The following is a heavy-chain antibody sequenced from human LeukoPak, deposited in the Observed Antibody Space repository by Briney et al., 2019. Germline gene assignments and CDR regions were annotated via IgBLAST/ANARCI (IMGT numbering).Heavy chain of an antibody. J-gene: IGHJ4*02. D-gene: IGHD3-22*01. V-gene: IGHV3-48*04. CDR3: ARESMIVY. Sequence: GGSLRLSCAASGFTFNSYSMNWVRQAPGKGLEWVSYISSSSSTIYYADSVKGRFTISRDNAKNSLYLQMNSLRAEDTAVYYCARESMIVYWGQGTLVTVSS. CDR1: GFTFNSYS. CDR2: ISSSSSTI.